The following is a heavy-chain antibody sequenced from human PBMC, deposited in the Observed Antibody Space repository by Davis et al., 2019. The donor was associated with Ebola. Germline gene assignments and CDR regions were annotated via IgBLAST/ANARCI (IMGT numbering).Heavy chain of an antibody. CDR3: ARAMVTMVSFAFDI. CDR1: GGSISSSSYY. J-gene: IGHJ3*02. CDR2: IYYSGST. D-gene: IGHD3-10*01. Sequence: SETLSLSCTVSGGSISSSSYYWGWIRQPPGKGLEWIGSIYYSGSTYYNPSLKSRVTISVDKSKNQFSLKLSSVTAADTAVYYCARAMVTMVSFAFDIWGQGTVVTVSS. V-gene: IGHV4-39*07.